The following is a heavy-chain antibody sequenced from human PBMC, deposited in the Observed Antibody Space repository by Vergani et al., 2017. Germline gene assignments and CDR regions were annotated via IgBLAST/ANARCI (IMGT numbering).Heavy chain of an antibody. D-gene: IGHD6-19*01. J-gene: IGHJ4*02. CDR3: AKASGLAVADYFDY. CDR1: GFTFDDYG. V-gene: IGHV3-20*04. Sequence: EVQLVESGGGVVRPGGSLRRSCAASGFTFDDYGMSWVRQAPGKGLEWVSGINWNGGSTGYADSVKGRFTLSRDNAKNSLYLQMNSLRAEDPALYYCAKASGLAVADYFDYWGQGTLVTVSS. CDR2: INWNGGST.